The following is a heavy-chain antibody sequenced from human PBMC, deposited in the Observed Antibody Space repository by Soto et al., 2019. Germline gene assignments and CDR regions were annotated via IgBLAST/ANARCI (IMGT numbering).Heavy chain of an antibody. D-gene: IGHD3-10*01. V-gene: IGHV3-53*01. Sequence: EVQLVESGGGLIQPGGSLRLSCAASGFTVSSNYMSWVRQAPGKGLEWVSVIYSGGRTFYANSVKGRFTISRDNSKNTLYLQMNSLRAEDTAVYYCAREYYASGSYSDWGQGTLVTVSS. CDR1: GFTVSSNY. J-gene: IGHJ4*02. CDR2: IYSGGRT. CDR3: AREYYASGSYSD.